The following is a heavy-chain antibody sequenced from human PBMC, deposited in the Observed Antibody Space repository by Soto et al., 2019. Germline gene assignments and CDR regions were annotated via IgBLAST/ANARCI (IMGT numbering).Heavy chain of an antibody. D-gene: IGHD6-6*01. CDR2: VDWDDDK. CDR3: ARRAAYSSSYFFDY. Sequence: SGPTLVNPTQTLTLTCTFTGFSLRTSGMCVSWIRQPPGKALEWLALVDWDDDKYYDTSLRTRLTISRDTSKNQVILTMTNMDPVDTATYYCARRAAYSSSYFFDYWGQGSLVTVSS. CDR1: GFSLRTSGMC. J-gene: IGHJ4*02. V-gene: IGHV2-70*01.